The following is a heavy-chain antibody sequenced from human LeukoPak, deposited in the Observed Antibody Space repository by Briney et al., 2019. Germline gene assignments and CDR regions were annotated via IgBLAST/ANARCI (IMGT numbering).Heavy chain of an antibody. V-gene: IGHV3-48*03. D-gene: IGHD6-19*01. CDR1: GFTFSSYE. J-gene: IGHJ4*02. Sequence: GGSLRLSCAASGFTFSSYEMNWVRQAPGKGLEWVSYISSSGSTIYYAASVKGRFTISRDNAKNSLYLQMNSLRGEDTAVYYCARVGSGWDYWGQGTLVTVSS. CDR2: ISSSGSTI. CDR3: ARVGSGWDY.